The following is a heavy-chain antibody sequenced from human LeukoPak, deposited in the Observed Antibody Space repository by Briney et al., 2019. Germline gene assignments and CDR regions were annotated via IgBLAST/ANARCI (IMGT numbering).Heavy chain of an antibody. V-gene: IGHV3-48*04. D-gene: IGHD4-23*01. CDR2: ISSSGSTI. CDR1: GFTFSTYA. J-gene: IGHJ4*02. Sequence: GVLRLSCAASGFTFSTYAMSWVRQAPGKGLEWVSYISSSGSTIYYADSVKGRFTISRDNAKNSLYLQMNSLRAEDTAVYYCASGKLRWIFDYWGQGTLVTVSS. CDR3: ASGKLRWIFDY.